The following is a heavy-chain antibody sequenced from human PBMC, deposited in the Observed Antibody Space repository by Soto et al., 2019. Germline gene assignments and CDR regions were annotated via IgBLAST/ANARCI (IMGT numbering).Heavy chain of an antibody. CDR2: MNPNSGNT. Sequence: GASVKVSCKASGYTFTSYDINWVRQATGQGLEWMGWMNPNSGNTGYAQKFQGRVTMTRNTSISTAYMELSSLRSEDTAVYYCARGQWKYCSGGSCYSSRVAAFDIWG. D-gene: IGHD2-15*01. CDR3: ARGQWKYCSGGSCYSSRVAAFDI. J-gene: IGHJ3*02. CDR1: GYTFTSYD. V-gene: IGHV1-8*01.